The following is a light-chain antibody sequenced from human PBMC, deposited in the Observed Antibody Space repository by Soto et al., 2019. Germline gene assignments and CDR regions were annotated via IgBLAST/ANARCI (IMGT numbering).Light chain of an antibody. CDR3: QQSYSTPRT. J-gene: IGKJ1*01. CDR2: AAS. V-gene: IGKV1-39*01. Sequence: DIQMTQSPSSLSASVGDRVTITCRASQSISSYLNGYQQKPGKATKLLIYAASSLQSGVPSRFSGSGSVTDFTLTISSLQPEEFATYYCQQSYSTPRTFGQGTKVEIK. CDR1: QSISSY.